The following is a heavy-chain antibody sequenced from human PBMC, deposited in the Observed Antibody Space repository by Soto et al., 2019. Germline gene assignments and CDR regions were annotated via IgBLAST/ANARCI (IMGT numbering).Heavy chain of an antibody. V-gene: IGHV3-33*01. CDR2: IWYDGSNK. D-gene: IGHD3-9*01. J-gene: IGHJ4*02. CDR1: GFTFSSYG. Sequence: QVQLVESGGGVVQPGRSLRLSCAASGFTFSSYGMHWVRQAPGKGLEWVAVIWYDGSNKYYADSVKGRFTISRDNSKNTLYLRMNSLRAEDTAVYYCARDQENYDILTGSHDYWGQGTLVTVFS. CDR3: ARDQENYDILTGSHDY.